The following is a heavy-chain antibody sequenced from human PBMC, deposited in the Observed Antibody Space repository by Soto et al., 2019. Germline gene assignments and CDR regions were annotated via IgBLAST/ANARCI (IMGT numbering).Heavy chain of an antibody. CDR2: ISSNGGST. D-gene: IGHD5-12*01. V-gene: IGHV3-64*02. J-gene: IGHJ3*02. CDR3: AREARDGYNPDAFDI. Sequence: RLSCAASGFAFSSYAMHWVRQAPGKGLEYVSAISSNGGSTYYADSVKGRFTISRYNSKNTLYLQMGSLRAEDMAVYYCAREARDGYNPDAFDIWGQGTMVTVSS. CDR1: GFAFSSYA.